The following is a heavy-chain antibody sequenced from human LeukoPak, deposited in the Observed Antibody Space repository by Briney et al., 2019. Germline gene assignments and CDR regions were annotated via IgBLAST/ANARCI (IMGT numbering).Heavy chain of an antibody. CDR1: GGSISSSSYY. V-gene: IGHV4-39*01. D-gene: IGHD6-13*01. J-gene: IGHJ4*02. CDR3: ARHIAAVGNYYFDY. CDR2: IYYSGST. Sequence: PSETLSLTCTVSGGSISSSSYYWGWIRQPPGKGLEWIGSIYYSGSTYYNPSLKSRVTISVDTSKNQFSLKLTSVTAADTAVYYCARHIAAVGNYYFDYWGQGTLVTVSS.